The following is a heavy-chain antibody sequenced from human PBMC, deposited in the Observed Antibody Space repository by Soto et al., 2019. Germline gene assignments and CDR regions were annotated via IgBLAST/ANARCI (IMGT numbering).Heavy chain of an antibody. CDR2: ISSSGSTI. D-gene: IGHD4-17*01. Sequence: QVQLVESGGGLVNPGVSLRLSCAASGFTFSDYYMSWIRQAPGKGLEWVSYISSSGSTIYYADSVKGRFTISRDNAKNSLYLQMNSLRAEDTAVYYCARYRDDYAGRKYYYYYYMDVWGKGTTVTVSS. J-gene: IGHJ6*03. CDR1: GFTFSDYY. CDR3: ARYRDDYAGRKYYYYYYMDV. V-gene: IGHV3-11*01.